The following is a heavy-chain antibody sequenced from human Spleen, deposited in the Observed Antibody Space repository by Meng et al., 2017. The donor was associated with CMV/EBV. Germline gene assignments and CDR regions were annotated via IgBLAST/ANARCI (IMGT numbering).Heavy chain of an antibody. D-gene: IGHD5-24*01. CDR3: ARELRDDYTWGFFDY. V-gene: IGHV3-NL1*01. CDR1: GFTFRNSA. CDR2: VFGGNSA. Sequence: GGSLRLSCAASGFTFRNSAMHWLRQSPVKGLEWVSVVFGGNSAYYADSVKGRFTISRDNSKNTLYLQMNSLRAEDTAVYYCARELRDDYTWGFFDYWGQGTLVTVSS. J-gene: IGHJ4*02.